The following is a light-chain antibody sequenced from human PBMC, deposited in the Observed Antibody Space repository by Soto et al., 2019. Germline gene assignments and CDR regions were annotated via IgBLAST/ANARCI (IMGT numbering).Light chain of an antibody. CDR2: EGT. CDR1: SSDVGNYNL. Sequence: QSALTQPASVSGSPGQSITISCTGTSSDVGNYNLVSWYQLHPGKAPKFLIYEGTKRPSGVSNRFSGSKSGNTASLTISGLQAEDEADYSCCSYAGSNTFVVFGGGTKLTVL. J-gene: IGLJ3*02. V-gene: IGLV2-23*03. CDR3: CSYAGSNTFVV.